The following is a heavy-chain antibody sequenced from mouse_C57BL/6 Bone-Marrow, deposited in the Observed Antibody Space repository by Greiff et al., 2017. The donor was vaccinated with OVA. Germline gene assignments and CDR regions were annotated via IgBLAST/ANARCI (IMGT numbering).Heavy chain of an antibody. D-gene: IGHD2-10*01. Sequence: VKLQESGPELVKPGASVKISCKASGYAFSSSWMNWVKQRPGKGLEWIGRIYPGDGDTNYNGKFKGKATLTADKSSSTAYMQLSSLTSEDSAVYFCASPYLRAYWGQGTLVTVSA. CDR1: GYAFSSSW. J-gene: IGHJ3*01. CDR2: IYPGDGDT. CDR3: ASPYLRAY. V-gene: IGHV1-82*01.